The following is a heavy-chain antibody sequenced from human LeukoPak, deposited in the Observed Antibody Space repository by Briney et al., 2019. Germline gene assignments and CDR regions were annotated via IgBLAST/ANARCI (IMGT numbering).Heavy chain of an antibody. J-gene: IGHJ4*02. Sequence: GASVKVSCTASGYTFTGYYMHWVRQAPGQGLEWMGRINPNSGGTNYAQKFQGRVTMTRDTSISTAYMELTRLRSDDTAVYYCARDRAIIVGATPGIGYWGQGTLVIVSS. CDR1: GYTFTGYY. CDR2: INPNSGGT. D-gene: IGHD1-26*01. V-gene: IGHV1-2*06. CDR3: ARDRAIIVGATPGIGY.